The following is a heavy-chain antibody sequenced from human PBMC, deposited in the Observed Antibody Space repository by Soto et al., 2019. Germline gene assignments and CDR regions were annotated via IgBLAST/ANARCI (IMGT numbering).Heavy chain of an antibody. CDR2: IDPSDSYT. V-gene: IGHV5-10-1*01. Sequence: PGESLKISCKGSGYSFTSYWISWVRQMPGKGLEWMGRIDPSDSYTNYSPSFQGHVTISADKSISTAYLQWSSLKASDTAMYYCARHVDLAKDYGDYNFDYWGQGTLVTVSS. CDR1: GYSFTSYW. CDR3: ARHVDLAKDYGDYNFDY. J-gene: IGHJ4*02. D-gene: IGHD4-17*01.